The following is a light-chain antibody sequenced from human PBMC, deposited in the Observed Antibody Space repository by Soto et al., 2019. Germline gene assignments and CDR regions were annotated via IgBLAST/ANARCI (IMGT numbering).Light chain of an antibody. CDR1: SSDVGGYNY. J-gene: IGLJ1*01. V-gene: IGLV2-14*01. Sequence: QSVLTQPASVSGSPGQSITISCTGTSSDVGGYNYVSWYQQHPGKAPKLMIYDVSNRPSGLSNRFSGSKSGNTASLTLSGLQAEDEADYDCSSYTSSSTHYVFGTGTKVTVL. CDR2: DVS. CDR3: SSYTSSSTHYV.